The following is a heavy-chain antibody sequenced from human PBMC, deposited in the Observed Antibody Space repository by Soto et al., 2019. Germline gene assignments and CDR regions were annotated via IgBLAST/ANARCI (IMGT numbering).Heavy chain of an antibody. V-gene: IGHV4-34*01. CDR2: INHSGST. Sequence: SETLSLTCAVYGGSFSGYYWSWIRQPPGKGLEWIGEINHSGSTNYNPSLKSRVTISVDTSKNQFSLKLSSVTAADTAVYYCARGRQMATPRLQIEVAGTNWGQGTLVTVSS. CDR3: ARGRQMATPRLQIEVAGTN. CDR1: GGSFSGYY. D-gene: IGHD6-19*01. J-gene: IGHJ4*02.